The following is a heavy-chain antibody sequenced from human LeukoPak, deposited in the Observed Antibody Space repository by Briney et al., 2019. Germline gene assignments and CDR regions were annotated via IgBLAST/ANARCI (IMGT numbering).Heavy chain of an antibody. D-gene: IGHD6-13*01. CDR2: IFSSGST. Sequence: PSETLSLTCTVSGSSISGYYWSWIRQPAGKGPEWIGRIFSSGSTNYNPSLKSRVTISVDKSKNQFPLKLSSVTAADTAVYYCAREGSSSWYIDYWGQGTLVTVSS. CDR3: AREGSSSWYIDY. CDR1: GSSISGYY. J-gene: IGHJ4*02. V-gene: IGHV4-4*07.